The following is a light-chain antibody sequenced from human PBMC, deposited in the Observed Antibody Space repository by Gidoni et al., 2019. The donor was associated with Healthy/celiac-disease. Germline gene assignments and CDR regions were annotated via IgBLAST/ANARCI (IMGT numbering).Light chain of an antibody. CDR2: DAS. V-gene: IGKV1-13*02. J-gene: IGKJ1*01. Sequence: AIQLTQSPSSLSASVGDRVTITCRASQGISSALAWYQQKPGKAPKLLIYDASSLESGVPSRFSGSGSGKDFTLTISSLQPEDFATYYCQQFNSYPTFGQGTKVEIK. CDR1: QGISSA. CDR3: QQFNSYPT.